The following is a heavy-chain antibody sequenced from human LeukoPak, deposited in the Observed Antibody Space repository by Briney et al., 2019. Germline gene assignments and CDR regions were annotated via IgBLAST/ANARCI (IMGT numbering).Heavy chain of an antibody. CDR3: ARGYCSTTSCPYIWFDP. CDR2: IYHTGST. V-gene: IGHV4-38-2*02. D-gene: IGHD2-2*01. CDR1: GYSISSGYY. J-gene: IGHJ5*02. Sequence: SETLSLTCTVSGYSISSGYYWAWIRQPPGKGLEWIGNIYHTGSTNYKSPLKSRAAISLDTSKNQFSLKLNSVTAADTAVYYCARGYCSTTSCPYIWFDPWGQGTLVTVSS.